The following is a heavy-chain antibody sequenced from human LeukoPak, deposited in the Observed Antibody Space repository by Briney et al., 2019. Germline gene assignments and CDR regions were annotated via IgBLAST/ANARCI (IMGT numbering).Heavy chain of an antibody. V-gene: IGHV4-34*01. CDR3: ARRTKQWLVLASQASDI. CDR1: GGSFSGYY. D-gene: IGHD6-19*01. CDR2: INHSGST. J-gene: IGHJ3*02. Sequence: PSETLSLTCAVYGGSFSGYYWSWIRQPPGKGLEWIGEINHSGSTNYNPSLKSRVTISVDTSKNQFSLKLSSVTAADTAVYYCARRTKQWLVLASQASDIWGQGTMVTVSS.